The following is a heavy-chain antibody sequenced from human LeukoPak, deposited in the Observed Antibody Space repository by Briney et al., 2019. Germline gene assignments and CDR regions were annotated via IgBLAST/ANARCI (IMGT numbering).Heavy chain of an antibody. D-gene: IGHD2-2*01. J-gene: IGHJ4*02. CDR2: INPNDGDT. CDR1: VYTFTDYY. Sequence: GASVNVSCKASVYTFTDYYMHWVRQAPGQGFEWMGWINPNDGDTNYAQKFQGRVTMTRDTSISTAHMEVSRLRSDDTAVYYCARANFLYCSSSTCLFDYWGQGTLVTVSS. CDR3: ARANFLYCSSSTCLFDY. V-gene: IGHV1-2*02.